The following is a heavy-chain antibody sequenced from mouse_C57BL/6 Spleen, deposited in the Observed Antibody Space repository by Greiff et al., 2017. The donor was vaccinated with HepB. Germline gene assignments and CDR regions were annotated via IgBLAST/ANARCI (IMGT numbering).Heavy chain of an antibody. D-gene: IGHD1-1*01. CDR2: IYPRSGNT. CDR3: ARLDTTVVKYFDV. J-gene: IGHJ1*03. CDR1: GYTFTSYG. Sequence: QVQLQQSGAELARPGASVKLSCKASGYTFTSYGISWVKQRPGQGLEWIGEIYPRSGNTYYNEKFKGKATVTADKSSSTAYMELRSLTSEDSAVYYCARLDTTVVKYFDVWGTGTTVTVSS. V-gene: IGHV1-81*01.